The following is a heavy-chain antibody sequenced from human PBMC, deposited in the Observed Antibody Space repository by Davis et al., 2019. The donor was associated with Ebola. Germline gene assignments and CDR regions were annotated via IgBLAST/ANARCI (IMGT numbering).Heavy chain of an antibody. D-gene: IGHD4-17*01. CDR3: AKAVTTWYGMDV. CDR2: ISYDGSNK. V-gene: IGHV3-30-3*01. Sequence: PGGSLRLSCAASGFTFSSYAMHWVRQAPGKGLEWVAVISYDGSNKYYADSVKGRFTISRDNSKNTLYLQMNSLRAEDTAVYYCAKAVTTWYGMDVWGQGTTVTVSS. J-gene: IGHJ6*02. CDR1: GFTFSSYA.